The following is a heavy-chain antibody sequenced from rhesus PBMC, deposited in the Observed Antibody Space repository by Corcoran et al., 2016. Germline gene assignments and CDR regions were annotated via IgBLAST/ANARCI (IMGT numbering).Heavy chain of an antibody. CDR2: ISGRRGTT. CDR3: AKAVVATDFDY. J-gene: IGHJ4*01. Sequence: QVQLQESGPGLVRPSETLPLTCAVSGASLGANYWSWIRLAPGRGLEWSGRISGRRGTTDYNPSFNSRVAISIDTSNKKLSLSLKSVTAADTAVYYCAKAVVATDFDYWGQGVLVTVSS. CDR1: GASLGANY. D-gene: IGHD2-21*01. V-gene: IGHV4S2*01.